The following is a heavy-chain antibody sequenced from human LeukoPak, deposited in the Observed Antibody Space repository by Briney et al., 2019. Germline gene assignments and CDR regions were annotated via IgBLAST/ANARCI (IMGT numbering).Heavy chain of an antibody. CDR2: INHSGST. Sequence: SETLSLTCAVYGGSFSGYYWSWIRQPPGKGLEWIGKINHSGSTNYNPSLKSRVTISEDTSKNQFSLKLSSVTAADTAVYYCARDSSYYYGSGSYLFDPWGQGTLVTVSS. J-gene: IGHJ5*02. V-gene: IGHV4-34*01. CDR1: GGSFSGYY. CDR3: ARDSSYYYGSGSYLFDP. D-gene: IGHD3-10*01.